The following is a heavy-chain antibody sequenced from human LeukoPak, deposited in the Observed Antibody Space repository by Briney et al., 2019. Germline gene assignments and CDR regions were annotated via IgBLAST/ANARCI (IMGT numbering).Heavy chain of an antibody. CDR1: GYTFTGYY. CDR3: ARAEEQLVAPRELYY. CDR2: INPNSGGT. D-gene: IGHD6-6*01. V-gene: IGHV1-2*02. Sequence: ASVKVSCKASGYTFTGYYMHWVRQAPGQGLEWMGWINPNSGGTNYAQKFQGRVTMTRDTSISTAYMELSRLRSDDTAVYYCARAEEQLVAPRELYYWGQGTLVTVSS. J-gene: IGHJ4*02.